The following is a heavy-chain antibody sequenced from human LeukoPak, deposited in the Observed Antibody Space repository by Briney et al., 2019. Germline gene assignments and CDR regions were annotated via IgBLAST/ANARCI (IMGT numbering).Heavy chain of an antibody. Sequence: SETLSLTCTVSGGSISSYYWSWIRPPPGKGLEWIWYIYTSGSTNYNPSLKSRITISVDTSKNQFSLKLSSVTAADTAVYYCARVVSSYYDSSGYSPGPLFDYWGQGTLVTVSS. CDR2: IYTSGST. CDR1: GGSISSYY. CDR3: ARVVSSYYDSSGYSPGPLFDY. V-gene: IGHV4-4*09. J-gene: IGHJ4*02. D-gene: IGHD3-22*01.